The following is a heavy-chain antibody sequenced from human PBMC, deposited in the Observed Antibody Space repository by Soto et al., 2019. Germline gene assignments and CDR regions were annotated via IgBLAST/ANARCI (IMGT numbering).Heavy chain of an antibody. Sequence: QITLNESGPTQVQPRQPLTLTCTFSGFSLTTSGVGVGWIRQSPGKAPEWLALIYWDDDKRYSPSLKSRLTIPKDTSKNQVVLTMADLDPADTATYYCAHRVLRTVFGLVTTTAIYFDFWGQGTPVAVSS. CDR1: GFSLTTSGVG. V-gene: IGHV2-5*02. D-gene: IGHD3-3*01. J-gene: IGHJ4*02. CDR3: AHRVLRTVFGLVTTTAIYFDF. CDR2: IYWDDDK.